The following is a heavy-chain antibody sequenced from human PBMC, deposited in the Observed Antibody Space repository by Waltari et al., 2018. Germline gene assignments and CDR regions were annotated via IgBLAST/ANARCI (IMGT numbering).Heavy chain of an antibody. Sequence: QVQLVQSGAEVKKPGASVKVSCKASGYTFTGYYMHWVRQAPGQGLEWMGWINPNSGGTNYAQKFQGRVTMTRDTSISTAYMELSRLVSDDTAVYYCAIEGKGGLWGITMVRGGGMDVWGQGTTVTVSS. CDR1: GYTFTGYY. CDR3: AIEGKGGLWGITMVRGGGMDV. CDR2: INPNSGGT. V-gene: IGHV1-2*02. D-gene: IGHD3-10*01. J-gene: IGHJ6*02.